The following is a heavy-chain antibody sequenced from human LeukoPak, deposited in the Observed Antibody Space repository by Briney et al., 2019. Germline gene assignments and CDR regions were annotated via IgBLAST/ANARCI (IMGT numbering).Heavy chain of an antibody. CDR2: INSDGSST. CDR3: ASQILWFGEYNTNI. CDR1: GFIFSSYG. D-gene: IGHD3-10*01. J-gene: IGHJ4*02. V-gene: IGHV3-74*01. Sequence: GGSLRLSCAASGFIFSSYGMHWVRQAPGKGLVWVSRINSDGSSTSYADSVKGRFTISRDNAKNTLYLQMNSLRAEDTAVYYCASQILWFGEYNTNIWGQGTLVTASS.